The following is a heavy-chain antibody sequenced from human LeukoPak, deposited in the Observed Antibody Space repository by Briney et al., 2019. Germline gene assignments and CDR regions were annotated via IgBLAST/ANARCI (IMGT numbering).Heavy chain of an antibody. CDR2: IYDRGST. V-gene: IGHV4-39*07. D-gene: IGHD2-2*01. CDR1: GGSISRTSYF. Sequence: SETLSLTCIVSGGSISRTSYFWGWIRQPPGKGLEWIGSIYDRGSTYYNPSLKTRVTISLETSKSHFSLKLTSVTAADTAMYYCARRFCTSTTCYVGFDPRGQGILVTVSS. J-gene: IGHJ5*02. CDR3: ARRFCTSTTCYVGFDP.